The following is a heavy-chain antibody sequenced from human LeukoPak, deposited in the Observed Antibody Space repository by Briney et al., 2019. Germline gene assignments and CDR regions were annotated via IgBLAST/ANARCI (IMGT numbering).Heavy chain of an antibody. V-gene: IGHV1-2*02. Sequence: ASVKVSCKASGYTFTGYYMYWVRQAPGQGLQWMGWINPNSGSTNYAQKFQGRVTMTRDTSISTAYMELSRLRSDDTAVYYCARVLSGYPTAFDIWGQGTMVTVSS. CDR3: ARVLSGYPTAFDI. CDR2: INPNSGST. D-gene: IGHD3-22*01. CDR1: GYTFTGYY. J-gene: IGHJ3*02.